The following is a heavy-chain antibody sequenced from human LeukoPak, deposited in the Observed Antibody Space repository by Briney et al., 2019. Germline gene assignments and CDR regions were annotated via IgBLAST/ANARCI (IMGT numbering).Heavy chain of an antibody. CDR1: GYTFTGYY. Sequence: GASVKVSCKASGYTFTGYYMHWVRQAPGQGLEWMGWINPNSGGTNYAQKFQGRVTMTRDTSISTAYMELSRLRSDDTAVYYCARGTYYYDSSGYNSYYYYMGVWGKGTTVTISS. D-gene: IGHD3-22*01. J-gene: IGHJ6*03. CDR3: ARGTYYYDSSGYNSYYYYMGV. CDR2: INPNSGGT. V-gene: IGHV1-2*02.